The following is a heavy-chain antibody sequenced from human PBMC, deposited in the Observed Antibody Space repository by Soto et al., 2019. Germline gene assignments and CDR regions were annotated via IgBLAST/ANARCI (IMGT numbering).Heavy chain of an antibody. CDR2: IWYDGSNK. Sequence: QVQLVESGGGVVQPGRSLRLSCAASGFTFSSYGMHWVRQAPGKGLEWVAVIWYDGSNKYYADSVKGRFTISRDNSKNTLYLQMHSLRAEDTAVYYGASRVTTDAFDIWGQGTMVTVSS. V-gene: IGHV3-33*01. J-gene: IGHJ3*02. CDR1: GFTFSSYG. CDR3: ASRVTTDAFDI. D-gene: IGHD4-17*01.